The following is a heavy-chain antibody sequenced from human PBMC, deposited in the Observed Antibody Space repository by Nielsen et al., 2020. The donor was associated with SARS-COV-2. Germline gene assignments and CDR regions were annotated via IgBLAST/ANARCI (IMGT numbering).Heavy chain of an antibody. CDR3: ARDGWDRSTDGMDV. D-gene: IGHD1-26*01. CDR2: ISSSSSYI. V-gene: IGHV3-21*01. J-gene: IGHJ6*02. CDR1: GFTFSSYS. Sequence: GESLKISCAASGFTFSSYSMNWVRQAPGKGLEWVSSISSSSSYIYYADSVKGRFTISRDNSKNTLYLQMNSLRVEDTAVYFCARDGWDRSTDGMDVWGQGTTVTVSS.